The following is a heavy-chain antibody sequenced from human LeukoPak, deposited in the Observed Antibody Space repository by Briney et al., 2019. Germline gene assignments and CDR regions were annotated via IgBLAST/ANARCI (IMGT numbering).Heavy chain of an antibody. V-gene: IGHV4-30-4*01. CDR1: GGSISSGDYY. D-gene: IGHD3-10*01. J-gene: IGHJ4*02. CDR3: ARYLLWFGELECYFDY. CDR2: IYYSGIT. Sequence: SETLSLTCTVSGGSISSGDYYWRWIRQPPGKGLEGIGYIYYSGITYYNPSLKSRVTISVYTSKNQFPLQLSSVTAADTAVYYCARYLLWFGELECYFDYWGQGTLVTVSS.